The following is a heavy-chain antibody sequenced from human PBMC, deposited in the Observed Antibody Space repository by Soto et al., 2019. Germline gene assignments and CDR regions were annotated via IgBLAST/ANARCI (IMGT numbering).Heavy chain of an antibody. CDR3: ARDRDGYNFYFDY. CDR1: GGTFSSYA. CDR2: IIPIFGTA. V-gene: IGHV1-69*13. Sequence: SVKVSCKASGGTFSSYAISWVRQAPGQGLEWMGGIIPIFGTANYAQKFQGRVTITADESTSTAYMELSSLRSEDTAVYYCARDRDGYNFYFDYWGQGTLVTVSS. J-gene: IGHJ4*02. D-gene: IGHD5-12*01.